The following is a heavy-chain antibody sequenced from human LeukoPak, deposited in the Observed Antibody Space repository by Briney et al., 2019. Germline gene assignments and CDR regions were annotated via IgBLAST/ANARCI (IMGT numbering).Heavy chain of an antibody. CDR3: ARGPNYYDSSGYYGN. D-gene: IGHD3-22*01. Sequence: ASVKVSCKASGYTFTGYYMHWVRQAPGQGLEWMGWINRNGGGTNYAQKFKGRVTMDRDTRISTASMELSRLRSHDTAVYYCARGPNYYDSSGYYGNRGQGTLVTGPS. J-gene: IGHJ4*02. CDR2: INRNGGGT. CDR1: GYTFTGYY. V-gene: IGHV1-2*02.